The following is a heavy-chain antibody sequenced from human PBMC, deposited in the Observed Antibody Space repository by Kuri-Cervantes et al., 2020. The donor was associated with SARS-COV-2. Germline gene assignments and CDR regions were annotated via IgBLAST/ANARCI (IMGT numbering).Heavy chain of an antibody. CDR2: INRSGGSK. CDR1: GYTFTNYY. J-gene: IGHJ4*02. V-gene: IGHV1-46*01. CDR3: ARAQGHNAQRLAGFEY. D-gene: IGHD6-25*01. Sequence: ASVKVTCKASGYTFTNYYMHWVRQAPGQGREGRGLINRSGGSKSYAQKFQGRVTMTTDTNTSTVYMEQSSLRCEDTAVYYCARAQGHNAQRLAGFEYWGQGTLVTVSS.